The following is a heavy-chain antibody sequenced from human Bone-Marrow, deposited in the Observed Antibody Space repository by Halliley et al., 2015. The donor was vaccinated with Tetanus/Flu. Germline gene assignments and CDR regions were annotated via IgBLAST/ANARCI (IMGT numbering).Heavy chain of an antibody. J-gene: IGHJ4*02. V-gene: IGHV4-39*02. D-gene: IGHD3-22*01. CDR1: GGSISNTNYY. Sequence: GLVKPSETLSLTCTVSGGSISNTNYYWGWIRQPPGKGLEWIASMYYSGTTSYNPSLKSRVTMSVDTSKNHFSLKLSSVTAADTAVYYCARNRYYYDISGHLFDFWGQGTLVTVSS. CDR3: ARNRYYYDISGHLFDF. CDR2: MYYSGTT.